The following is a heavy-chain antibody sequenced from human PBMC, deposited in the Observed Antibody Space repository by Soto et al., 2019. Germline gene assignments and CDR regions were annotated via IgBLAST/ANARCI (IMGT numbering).Heavy chain of an antibody. V-gene: IGHV4-4*07. CDR3: VRDRTKTLRDWFDP. D-gene: IGHD1-1*01. J-gene: IGHJ5*02. CDR1: GASTSGFY. Sequence: PSETLSLTCTVSGASTSGFYWSWIRKSAGKGLEWIGRIYATGTTDYNPSFKSRVMMSVDTSKEQFSLKLRSVTAADTAVYYCVRDRTKTLRDWFDPWGQGISVTVSS. CDR2: IYATGTT.